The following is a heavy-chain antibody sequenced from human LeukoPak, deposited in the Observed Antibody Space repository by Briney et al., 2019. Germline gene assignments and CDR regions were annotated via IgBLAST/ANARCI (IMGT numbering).Heavy chain of an antibody. V-gene: IGHV4-59*08. D-gene: IGHD2-21*02. CDR3: ARHGGVGGGDPPRGDDAFDI. CDR2: IYYSGST. J-gene: IGHJ3*02. CDR1: GGSISSYY. Sequence: PSETLSLTCTVSGGSISSYYWSWIRQPPGKGLEWIGYIYYSGSTNYNPSLKSRVTISVDTSKNQFSLKLSPVTAADTAVYYCARHGGVGGGDPPRGDDAFDIWGQGTMVTVSS.